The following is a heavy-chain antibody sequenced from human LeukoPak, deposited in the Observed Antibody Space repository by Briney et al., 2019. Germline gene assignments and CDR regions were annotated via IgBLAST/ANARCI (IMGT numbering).Heavy chain of an antibody. J-gene: IGHJ4*02. CDR3: ARAVTTQGYYFDY. CDR2: IYHSGST. D-gene: IGHD4-11*01. CDR1: GGSISSGGYS. Sequence: SETLSLTCAVSGGSISSGGYSWSWIRQPPGKGLEWIGYIYHSGSTYYNPSLKSRVTISVDRSKNQFSLKLSSVTAADTAVYYCARAVTTQGYYFDYWGQGTLVTVSS. V-gene: IGHV4-30-2*01.